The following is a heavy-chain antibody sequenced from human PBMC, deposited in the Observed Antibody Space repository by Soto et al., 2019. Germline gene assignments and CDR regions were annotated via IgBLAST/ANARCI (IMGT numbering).Heavy chain of an antibody. D-gene: IGHD3-16*01. CDR3: ARDGAVPYGMDV. V-gene: IGHV4-31*03. CDR2: IYNSGPT. J-gene: IGHJ6*02. Sequence: QVQLQESGPGLVKPSQTLSLTCTVSGASISSGGYYWSWIRQLPGKGLEWIGYIYNSGPTYYNPPFKSRGSISVDTSKNQFSLKVTSATAADTAVYYCARDGAVPYGMDVWGHGTTFTVSS. CDR1: GASISSGGYY.